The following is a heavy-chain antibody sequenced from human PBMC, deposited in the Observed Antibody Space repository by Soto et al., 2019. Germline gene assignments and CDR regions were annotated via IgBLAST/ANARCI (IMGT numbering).Heavy chain of an antibody. Sequence: QITLKESGPTLVKPTQTRTLTCTLSGFSLSTSGVSVGWIRQPPEKALEWLALIYWEDDKRYSPSLKSRLTITKDTSNNQVVLIITNMDPGDTATDYCAHRFVGEDAFDIWGEETLVTVSS. CDR1: GFSLSTSGVS. V-gene: IGHV2-5*02. CDR3: AHRFVGEDAFDI. CDR2: IYWEDDK. J-gene: IGHJ3*02.